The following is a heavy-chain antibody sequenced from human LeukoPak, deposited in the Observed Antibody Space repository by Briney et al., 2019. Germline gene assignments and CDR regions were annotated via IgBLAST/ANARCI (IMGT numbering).Heavy chain of an antibody. CDR1: GGSISSYY. Sequence: PSETLSLTCTVSGGSISSYYWSWIRQPPGKGLEWIGYIYYNGSTNYNPSLKSRVTISVDTSKNQFSLKLSSVTAADTAVYYCARDNIVLRGGYSGYYSKVPYYYYYGIDVWGQGTTVTVSS. J-gene: IGHJ6*02. CDR2: IYYNGST. V-gene: IGHV4-59*01. CDR3: ARDNIVLRGGYSGYYSKVPYYYYYGIDV. D-gene: IGHD3-22*01.